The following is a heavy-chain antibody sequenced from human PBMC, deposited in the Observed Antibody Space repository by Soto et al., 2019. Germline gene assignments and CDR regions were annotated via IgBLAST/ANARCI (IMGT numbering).Heavy chain of an antibody. CDR2: IGTTGDT. J-gene: IGHJ4*02. CDR3: ARAIGPTLFDY. D-gene: IGHD3-22*01. CDR1: GFTFSRYD. V-gene: IGHV3-13*04. Sequence: EVQLVESGGGLVQPGGSLRLSCSASGFTFSRYDMHWVRQGTGKGLEWVSAIGTTGDTYYAGSVKGRFTISRENAKNSLYLQMNSLRAGDTAIYFCARAIGPTLFDYWGQGTLVTVSS.